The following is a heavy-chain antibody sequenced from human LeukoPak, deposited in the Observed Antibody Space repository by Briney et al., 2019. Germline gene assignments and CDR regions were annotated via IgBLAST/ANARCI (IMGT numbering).Heavy chain of an antibody. CDR1: GGSISSSSHS. J-gene: IGHJ4*02. V-gene: IGHV4-39*07. Sequence: PSETLSLTCSVSGGSISSSSHSWGWIRQSPGKGLEWIGSIYYSGSTFYNPSLKSRVTISVDRSKNQFSLKLSSVTAADTAVYYCARGPLGGDYWGQGTLVTVSS. CDR2: IYYSGST. D-gene: IGHD1-26*01. CDR3: ARGPLGGDY.